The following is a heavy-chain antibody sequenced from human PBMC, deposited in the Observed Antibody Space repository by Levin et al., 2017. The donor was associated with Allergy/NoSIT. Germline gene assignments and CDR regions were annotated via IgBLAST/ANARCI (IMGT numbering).Heavy chain of an antibody. CDR3: AKLVMARGYDGNDYLRYFDC. D-gene: IGHD5-12*01. Sequence: PGGSLRLSCAASGSTFSNYGMSWVRQAPGKGLEWVSAISGSADKTYYADSVKGRFSISRDNSKNTLYLQMTSLRDEDTAVYYCAKLVMARGYDGNDYLRYFDCWGQGTLVTVSS. V-gene: IGHV3-23*01. J-gene: IGHJ4*02. CDR2: ISGSADKT. CDR1: GSTFSNYG.